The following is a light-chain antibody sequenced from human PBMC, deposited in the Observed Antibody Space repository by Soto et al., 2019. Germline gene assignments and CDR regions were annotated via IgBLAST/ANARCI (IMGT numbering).Light chain of an antibody. J-gene: IGKJ1*01. CDR1: QSVSGC. CDR3: QQYETFSGT. Sequence: DIQMTQSPSTLSASVGDTVTVTCRASQSVSGCLAWYQQKPGEAPKLLIYDASALQRGVPSRFSGSGAGTKFTLTIASLQPDDFATYYGQQYETFSGTFGPGTKVEI. CDR2: DAS. V-gene: IGKV1-5*01.